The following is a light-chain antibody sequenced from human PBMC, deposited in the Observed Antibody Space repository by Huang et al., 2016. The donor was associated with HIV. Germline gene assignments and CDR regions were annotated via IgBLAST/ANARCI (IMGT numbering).Light chain of an antibody. CDR1: QSVSSY. J-gene: IGKJ5*01. CDR3: QQHSNWA. Sequence: EIVLTQSPATLSLSPGERATLSCRASQSVSSYLAWYQQKPGQAPRLLIYDASNRATGIPARFGGSGSGTDFTLTISSLEPEDFAVYYCQQHSNWAFGQGTRLEIK. CDR2: DAS. V-gene: IGKV3-11*01.